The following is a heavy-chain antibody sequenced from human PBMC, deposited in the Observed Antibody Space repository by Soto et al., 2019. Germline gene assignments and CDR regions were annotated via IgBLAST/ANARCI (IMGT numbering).Heavy chain of an antibody. CDR2: IIPIFGTA. CDR1: GGTFSSYA. CDR3: ARLYGDASGWFDP. D-gene: IGHD4-17*01. V-gene: IGHV1-69*01. Sequence: QVQLVQSGAEVKKPGSSVKVSCKASGGTFSSYAISWVRQAPGQGLEWMGGIIPIFGTANYAQKLQGRVTITAAESTSTAYMELSSLRAEDTAVYYCARLYGDASGWFDPWGQGTLVTVSS. J-gene: IGHJ5*02.